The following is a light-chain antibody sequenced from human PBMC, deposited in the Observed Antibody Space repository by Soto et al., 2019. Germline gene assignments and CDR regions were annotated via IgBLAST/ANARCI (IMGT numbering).Light chain of an antibody. J-gene: IGLJ3*02. CDR1: SGHSSYA. Sequence: QLVLTQSPSASASLGASVKLTCTLSSGHSSYAIAWHQQQPEKGPRYLMKLNSDGSHSKGDGIPDRFSGSSSGTERYLTISSXXXXXXXDYYCQTWSTGIRVFGGGTKLTVL. CDR3: QTWSTGIRV. CDR2: LNSDGSH. V-gene: IGLV4-69*01.